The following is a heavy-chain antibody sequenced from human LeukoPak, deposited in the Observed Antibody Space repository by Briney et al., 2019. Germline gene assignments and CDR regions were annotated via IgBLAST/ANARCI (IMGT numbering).Heavy chain of an antibody. Sequence: GGSLRLSCAASGFTFSSYGMSWVRQAPGKGLEWVSVISGSGSRTYYADSVKGRFTISRDNSKNTLYLQMNNMRAEDTAVYYCANVPAAGDSLDCWGQGTLVTVSS. CDR1: GFTFSSYG. J-gene: IGHJ4*02. CDR2: ISGSGSRT. CDR3: ANVPAAGDSLDC. D-gene: IGHD6-13*01. V-gene: IGHV3-23*01.